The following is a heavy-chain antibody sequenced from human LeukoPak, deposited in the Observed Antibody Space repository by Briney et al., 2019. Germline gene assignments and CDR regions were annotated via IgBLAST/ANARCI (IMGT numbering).Heavy chain of an antibody. CDR3: ARALGYSYDYGNWFDP. CDR2: IYYSGST. J-gene: IGHJ5*02. Sequence: SETLSLTCTVSGGSISSYYWSWIRQPPGKGLEWIGYIYYSGSTNYNPSLKSRVTISVDTSKNQFSLKLSSVTAADTAVYYCARALGYSYDYGNWFDPWGQGTLVTVSS. CDR1: GGSISSYY. V-gene: IGHV4-59*01. D-gene: IGHD5-18*01.